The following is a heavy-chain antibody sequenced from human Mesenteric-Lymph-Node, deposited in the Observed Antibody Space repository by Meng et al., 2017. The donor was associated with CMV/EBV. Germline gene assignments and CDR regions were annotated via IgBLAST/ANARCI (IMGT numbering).Heavy chain of an antibody. D-gene: IGHD5-24*01. CDR1: GGYISSGGYY. Sequence: CTVSGGYISSGGYYWSWIRQHPGKGLEWIGYIYYSGSTYYNPSLKSRVSISVDTSKNQFSLKLSSVTAADTAVYYCARDRDGYNYADYWGQGTLVTVSS. J-gene: IGHJ4*02. CDR3: ARDRDGYNYADY. CDR2: IYYSGST. V-gene: IGHV4-31*03.